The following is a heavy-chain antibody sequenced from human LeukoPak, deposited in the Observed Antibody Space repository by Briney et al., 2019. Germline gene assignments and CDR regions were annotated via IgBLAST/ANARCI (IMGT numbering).Heavy chain of an antibody. CDR1: GLTFDDYG. Sequence: PGGSLRLSCAASGLTFDDYGMSWVRQAPGKGLEWVSGINWNGGSTGYADSVKGRFTISRDNAKNSLYLQMNSLRAEDTALYYCARAGSGYSCGYGNWYFDLWGRGTLVTVSS. CDR2: INWNGGST. V-gene: IGHV3-20*04. J-gene: IGHJ2*01. D-gene: IGHD5-18*01. CDR3: ARAGSGYSCGYGNWYFDL.